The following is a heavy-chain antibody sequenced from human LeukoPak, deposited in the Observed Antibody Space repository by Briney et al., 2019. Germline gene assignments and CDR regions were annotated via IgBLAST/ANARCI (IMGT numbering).Heavy chain of an antibody. J-gene: IGHJ3*02. D-gene: IGHD3-22*01. V-gene: IGHV3-7*01. CDR1: GFTFSSYW. CDR3: ARVGPNYYDSSGYDYDAFDI. Sequence: GGSLRLSCAASGFTFSSYWMSWVRQAPGKGREWVANIKQDGSEKYYVDSVKGRFTISRDNAKNSLYLQMNSLRAEDTAVYYCARVGPNYYDSSGYDYDAFDIWGQGKMVTVSS. CDR2: IKQDGSEK.